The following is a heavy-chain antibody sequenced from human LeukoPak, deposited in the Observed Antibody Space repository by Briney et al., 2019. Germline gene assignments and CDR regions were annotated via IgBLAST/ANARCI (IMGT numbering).Heavy chain of an antibody. CDR2: THYTSKYYY. CDR1: GDSVSRNSVA. CDR3: ARGASSYYAMDV. Sequence: SQTLSLTFAISGDSVSRNSVAWNWIRQSPSRGLEWLGRTHYTSKYYYDYALSLKSRITINPDTSKNQFSLQLSSVTPEDTAVYYCARGASSYYAMDVWGQGTTVTVSS. V-gene: IGHV6-1*01. J-gene: IGHJ6*02.